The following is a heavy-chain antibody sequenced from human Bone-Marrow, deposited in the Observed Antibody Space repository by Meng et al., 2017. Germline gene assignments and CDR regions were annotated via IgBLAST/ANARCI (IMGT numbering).Heavy chain of an antibody. CDR2: IIPILGTA. D-gene: IGHD2-2*01. J-gene: IGHJ4*02. CDR1: GGTFSSYA. CDR3: ASSRGVVVPAAIDVYFDY. V-gene: IGHV1-69*05. Sequence: SVKVSCKASGGTFSSYAISWVRQAPGQGLEWMGGIIPILGTANYAQKFQGRVTITTDESTSTAYMELSSLRSEDTAVYYCASSRGVVVPAAIDVYFDYWGQGTLVTVSS.